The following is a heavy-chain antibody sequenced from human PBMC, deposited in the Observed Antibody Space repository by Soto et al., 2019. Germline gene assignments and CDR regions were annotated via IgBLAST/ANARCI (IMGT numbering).Heavy chain of an antibody. CDR1: GGTFSSYA. Sequence: QVQLVQSGAEVKKPGSSVKVSCKASGGTFSSYAISWVRQAPGQGLEWMGGIIPIFGTANYAQKFQGRVTITAAESTSTAYMELSSLRSEDTAVYYCASHGITGTWVYYYGMDVWGQGTTVTVSS. V-gene: IGHV1-69*12. CDR2: IIPIFGTA. CDR3: ASHGITGTWVYYYGMDV. D-gene: IGHD1-7*01. J-gene: IGHJ6*02.